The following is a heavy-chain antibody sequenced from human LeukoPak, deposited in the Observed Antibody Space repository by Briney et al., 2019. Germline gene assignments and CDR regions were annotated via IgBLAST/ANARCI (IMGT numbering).Heavy chain of an antibody. V-gene: IGHV3-23*01. CDR1: GFTFRSYS. CDR3: AKGDYGGDFRYFDY. J-gene: IGHJ4*02. Sequence: PGGSLRLSCAASGFTFRSYSMSWVRQAPGRGLEAVSAISGNGDSTYYADSVKGRFTISRDNSKNTLFLQMSSLSAEDTAVYYCAKGDYGGDFRYFDYWGQGTLVTVSS. D-gene: IGHD4-23*01. CDR2: ISGNGDST.